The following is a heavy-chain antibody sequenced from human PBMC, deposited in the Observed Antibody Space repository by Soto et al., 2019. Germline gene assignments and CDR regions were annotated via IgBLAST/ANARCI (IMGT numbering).Heavy chain of an antibody. CDR2: IFPSGTT. V-gene: IGHV4-30-2*01. CDR1: GGSLSGATYS. CDR3: AREMGACSDSSCYPGPYDS. D-gene: IGHD3-16*01. J-gene: IGHJ5*02. Sequence: SETLSLTCGVSGGSLSGATYSWNWIRQPPGTGLEWIGYIFPSGTTYYNPSLKSRVTISIDVSKNQFSLSLRSLTAADTAVYYCAREMGACSDSSCYPGPYDSWGQGTLVTVSS.